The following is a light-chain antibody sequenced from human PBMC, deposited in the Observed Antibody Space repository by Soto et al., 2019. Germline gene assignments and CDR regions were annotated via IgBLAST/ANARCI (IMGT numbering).Light chain of an antibody. CDR1: SSDVGGYNS. CDR2: DVS. J-gene: IGLJ1*01. Sequence: QSALTQPRSVSGSPGQSVTISCTGTSSDVGGYNSVSWYQQDPGKAPKVMIYDVSKRPSGVPDRFSGSKSGNTASLTISGLQAEDEADYYCCSYAGSFYVFGSGTKLTVL. CDR3: CSYAGSFYV. V-gene: IGLV2-11*01.